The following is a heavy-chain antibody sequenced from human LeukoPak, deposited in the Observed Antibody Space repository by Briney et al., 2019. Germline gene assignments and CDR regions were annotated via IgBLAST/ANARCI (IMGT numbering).Heavy chain of an antibody. Sequence: GGSLRLSCAGAGFTFSNYGMSWVRQAPGKGLKWVSVISRSGTETYHADSARGRFTISRDNAKNTLYLQMNSLRAEDTAVYYCAKKSPDSSGNPAYDWGQGXLVTVSS. CDR1: GFTFSNYG. V-gene: IGHV3-23*01. CDR3: AKKSPDSSGNPAYD. D-gene: IGHD4-23*01. CDR2: ISRSGTET. J-gene: IGHJ4*02.